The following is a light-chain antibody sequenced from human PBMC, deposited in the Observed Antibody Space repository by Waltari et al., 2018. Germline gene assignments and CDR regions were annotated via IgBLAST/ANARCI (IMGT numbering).Light chain of an antibody. V-gene: IGKV4-1*01. CDR2: WAS. Sequence: DIVLTQSPEYLPVSLGERATINCKSSQSVVFSSNNKNYLAWYQQKPGQPPKLLITWASARESGVHDRFSGSGSETDFTLTISSLQAEDVAVYYCQQCYTFPYTFGQGTKLEIK. J-gene: IGKJ2*01. CDR1: QSVVFSSNNKNY. CDR3: QQCYTFPYT.